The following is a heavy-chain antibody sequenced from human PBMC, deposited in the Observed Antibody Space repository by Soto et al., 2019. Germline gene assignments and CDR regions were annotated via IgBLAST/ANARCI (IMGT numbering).Heavy chain of an antibody. CDR2: ISAYNGNT. V-gene: IGHV1-18*01. Sequence: GASVKVSCKASGYTFTSYGISWVRQAPGQGLEWMGWISAYNGNTNYAQKLQGRVTMTTDTSTSTAYMELRSLRSDDTAVYYCASSGSYTPTGGFDYWGQGTLVTVSS. CDR1: GYTFTSYG. J-gene: IGHJ4*02. CDR3: ASSGSYTPTGGFDY. D-gene: IGHD1-26*01.